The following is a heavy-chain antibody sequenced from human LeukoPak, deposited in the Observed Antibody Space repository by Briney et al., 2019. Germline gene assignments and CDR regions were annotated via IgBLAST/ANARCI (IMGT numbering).Heavy chain of an antibody. CDR1: GGSISSSSYY. D-gene: IGHD4-11*01. J-gene: IGHJ4*02. Sequence: SETLSLTCTVSGGSISSSSYYWGWIRQPPGKGLEWIGSIYYSGSTYYNPSLKSRVTISVDTSKNQFSLKLSSVTAADTAVYYCARHYKYSNYVPYWGQGTLVTVSS. V-gene: IGHV4-39*01. CDR3: ARHYKYSNYVPY. CDR2: IYYSGST.